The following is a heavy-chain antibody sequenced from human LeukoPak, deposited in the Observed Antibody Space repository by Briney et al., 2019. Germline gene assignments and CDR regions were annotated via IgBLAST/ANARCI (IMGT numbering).Heavy chain of an antibody. CDR2: IKQDGSET. D-gene: IGHD3-3*02. CDR3: ARHFWGAYRVDYFDY. J-gene: IGHJ4*02. V-gene: IGHV3-7*01. CDR1: GFTFSNYC. Sequence: GGSLRLSCAASGFTFSNYCMSWVRRAPGKGLEWVANIKQDGSETYYVDSVRGRFTISRDNAKNSLYLQMNSLRAEDTAVYYCARHFWGAYRVDYFDYWGQGTLVTVSS.